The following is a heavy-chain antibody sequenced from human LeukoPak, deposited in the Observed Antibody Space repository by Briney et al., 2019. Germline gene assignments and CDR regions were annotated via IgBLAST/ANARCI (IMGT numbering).Heavy chain of an antibody. D-gene: IGHD3-3*01. CDR1: GYTFTSYF. Sequence: ASVKVSCKSYGYTFTSYFMHWVRQAPGQGLEWMGIINPSGGSTNYTQKFQGRVTMTRDTSTSTVYMELSRLRSEDTAVYYCARGDHVRIYAESAFDIWGQGTKVTVSS. CDR3: ARGDHVRIYAESAFDI. V-gene: IGHV1-46*01. CDR2: INPSGGST. J-gene: IGHJ3*02.